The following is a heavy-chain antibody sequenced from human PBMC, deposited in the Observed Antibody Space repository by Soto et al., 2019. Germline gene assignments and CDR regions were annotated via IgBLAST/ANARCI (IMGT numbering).Heavy chain of an antibody. CDR1: GYSISSGYY. CDR2: IYHSGST. Sequence: RSLTCAVSGYSISSGYYWGWIRQPPGKGLEWIGSIYHSGSTYYNASLKSRVTISVDTSKNQFSLKLTSVTDADTAVYYCASGIDFYYAMDVWGQGTTVTVSS. J-gene: IGHJ6*01. V-gene: IGHV4-38-2*01. CDR3: ASGIDFYYAMDV.